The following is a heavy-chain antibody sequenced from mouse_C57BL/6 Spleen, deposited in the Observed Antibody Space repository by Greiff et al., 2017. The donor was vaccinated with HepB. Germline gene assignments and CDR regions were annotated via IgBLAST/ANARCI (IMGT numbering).Heavy chain of an antibody. CDR2: IYPGSGST. CDR3: ARRGLVYSWFAY. V-gene: IGHV1-55*01. CDR1: GYTFTSYW. Sequence: QVQLQQPGAELVKPGASVKMSCKASGYTFTSYWITWVKQRPGQGLEWIGDIYPGSGSTNYNEKFKSKATLTVDTSSSTAYMQLSSLTSEDSAVYYCARRGLVYSWFAYWGQGTLVTVSA. J-gene: IGHJ3*01. D-gene: IGHD3-3*01.